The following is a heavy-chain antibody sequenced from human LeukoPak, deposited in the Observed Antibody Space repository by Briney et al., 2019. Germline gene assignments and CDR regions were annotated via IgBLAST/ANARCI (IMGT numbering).Heavy chain of an antibody. Sequence: GGSLRLSCAASGFTFGDYAMHWVRQPPGKGLEWLSLITGEGDITYHADSVKGRFTISRDNHENSLYLQMNSLRTQDTALYYCAKGIPPGGYVFCSWGQGTLVIVS. CDR3: AKGIPPGGYVFCS. D-gene: IGHD5-12*01. CDR2: ITGEGDIT. J-gene: IGHJ5*02. CDR1: GFTFGDYA. V-gene: IGHV3-43*02.